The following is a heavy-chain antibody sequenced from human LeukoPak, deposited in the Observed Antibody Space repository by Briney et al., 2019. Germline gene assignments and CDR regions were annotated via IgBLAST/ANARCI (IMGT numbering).Heavy chain of an antibody. Sequence: PSETLSLTCTVSGGSISSYYWSWTRQPPGKGLEWIGYIYYSGSTNYNPSLKSRVTISVDTSKNQFSLKLSSVTAADTAVYYCARDRGGQYSYGREFDYWGQGTLVTVSS. CDR1: GGSISSYY. CDR2: IYYSGST. J-gene: IGHJ4*02. CDR3: ARDRGGQYSYGREFDY. V-gene: IGHV4-59*01. D-gene: IGHD5-18*01.